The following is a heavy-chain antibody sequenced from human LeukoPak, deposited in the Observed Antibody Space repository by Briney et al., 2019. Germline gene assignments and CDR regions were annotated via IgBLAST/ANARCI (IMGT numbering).Heavy chain of an antibody. J-gene: IGHJ4*02. D-gene: IGHD5-18*01. V-gene: IGHV4-31*03. CDR1: GGSISSGGYY. CDR2: ICYSGST. CDR3: ARDSSGYGYFDY. Sequence: SETLSLTCTVSGGSISSGGYYWSWIRQHPGKGLEWIGYICYSGSTYYNPSLKSRVTISVDTSKNQFSLNLSSVTAADTAVYYCARDSSGYGYFDYWGQGTLVTVSS.